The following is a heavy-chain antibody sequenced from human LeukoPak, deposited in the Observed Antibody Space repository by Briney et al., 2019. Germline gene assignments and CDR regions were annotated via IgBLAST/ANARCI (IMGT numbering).Heavy chain of an antibody. CDR2: ISTSGSRI. J-gene: IGHJ4*02. D-gene: IGHD3-16*02. V-gene: IGHV3-11*01. Sequence: GGSLRLSCAASGFTFSDYYMSWIRQAPGKGLECVSHISTSGSRIYYADSVKGRFTISRDNAKNSPYPQMNSLRAEDTAVYYCARLAYDYIWGSYRPLDYWGQGTLVTVSS. CDR3: ARLAYDYIWGSYRPLDY. CDR1: GFTFSDYY.